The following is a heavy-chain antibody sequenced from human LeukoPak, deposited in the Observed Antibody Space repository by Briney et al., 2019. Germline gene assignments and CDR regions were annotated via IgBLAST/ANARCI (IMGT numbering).Heavy chain of an antibody. V-gene: IGHV4-34*01. CDR2: INHSGST. CDR1: GGSFSGYY. CDR3: ASRPRGSFDN. Sequence: SETLSRTCAVYGGSFSGYYWSWIRQPPGKGLEWIGEINHSGSTNYNPSLNSRATTSVDTSKKQYSLKLSSVTAADMAVYYCASRPRGSFDNWGQGTLVTVSS. J-gene: IGHJ4*02.